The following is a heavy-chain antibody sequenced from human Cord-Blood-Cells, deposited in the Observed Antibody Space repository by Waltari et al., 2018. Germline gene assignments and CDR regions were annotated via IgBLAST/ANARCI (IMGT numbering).Heavy chain of an antibody. CDR1: GGTFSSSA. CDR2: IIPILGIA. CDR3: ARSTRFGGSGSYYNAFDI. Sequence: QVQLVQSGAEVKKPGSSVKVSCQASGGTFSSSAISWLRQAPGQGLEWMGGIIPILGIANYAQKFQGRVTITADESTSTAYMELSSLRSEDTAVYYCARSTRFGGSGSYYNAFDIWGQGTMVTVSS. D-gene: IGHD3-10*01. J-gene: IGHJ3*02. V-gene: IGHV1-69*04.